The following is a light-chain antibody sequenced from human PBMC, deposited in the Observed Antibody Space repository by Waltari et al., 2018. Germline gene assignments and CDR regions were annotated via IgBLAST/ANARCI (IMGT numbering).Light chain of an antibody. Sequence: SSELTQDPAVSVALGQTVRITCQGDSLKSYYANWHQQKPGQAPILPVFVQNNRPSGIPNRFSGSTSGDTASLTITGARAEDDADYYCSCRENTGFHWVFGGGTKLTVL. CDR1: SLKSYY. CDR2: VQN. J-gene: IGLJ3*02. CDR3: SCRENTGFHWV. V-gene: IGLV3-19*01.